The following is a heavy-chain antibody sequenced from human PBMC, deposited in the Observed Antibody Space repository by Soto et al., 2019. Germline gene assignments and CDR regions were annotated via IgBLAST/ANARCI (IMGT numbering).Heavy chain of an antibody. J-gene: IGHJ4*02. CDR2: ISSSGSTI. CDR1: GFTFSSYE. Sequence: GGSLRLSCAASGFTFSSYEMNWVRQAPGKGLEWVSYISSSGSTIYYADSVKGRFTISRDNAKNSLYLQMNSLRAEDTAVYYCARDNCSGGSCYPDFDYWGQGTLVTSPQ. CDR3: ARDNCSGGSCYPDFDY. V-gene: IGHV3-48*03. D-gene: IGHD2-15*01.